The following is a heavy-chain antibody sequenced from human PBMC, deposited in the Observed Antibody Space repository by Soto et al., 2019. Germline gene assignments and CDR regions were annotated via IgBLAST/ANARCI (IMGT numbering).Heavy chain of an antibody. CDR3: ARNGDDYGDYDGVGGPFDY. D-gene: IGHD4-17*01. CDR1: GYTFTSYG. CDR2: ISAYNGNT. Sequence: GASGKVSCKASGYTFTSYGISWVRQAPGQGLEWKGWISAYNGNTNYAQKLQGRVTMTTDTSTSTAYMELRSLRSDDTAVYYCARNGDDYGDYDGVGGPFDYWGQGTLVTVSS. J-gene: IGHJ4*02. V-gene: IGHV1-18*01.